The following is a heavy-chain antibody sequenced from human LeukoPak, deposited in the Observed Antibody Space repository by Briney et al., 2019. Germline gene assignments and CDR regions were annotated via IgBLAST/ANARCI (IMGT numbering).Heavy chain of an antibody. J-gene: IGHJ4*02. CDR3: AREEYSSPTGPFDY. CDR2: ISAGNGNT. D-gene: IGHD6-6*01. Sequence: ASVKVSCKASGYTFSSYDIDWVRQAPGQRLEWMGWISAGNGNTKFSQKFQGRVTITRDTSASTDYMELSSLRSEDTAVYYCAREEYSSPTGPFDYWGQGTLVTVSS. V-gene: IGHV1-3*01. CDR1: GYTFSSYD.